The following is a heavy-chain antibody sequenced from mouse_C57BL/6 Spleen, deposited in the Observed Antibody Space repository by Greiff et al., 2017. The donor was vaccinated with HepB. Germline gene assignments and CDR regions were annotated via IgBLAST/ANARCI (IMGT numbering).Heavy chain of an antibody. Sequence: EVQLQQSGPGLMKPSQSLSLTCSVTGYSITSGYYWNWIRQFPGNKLEWMGYISYDGSNNYNPSLKNRISITRDTSKNQFFLKLNSVTTEDTATYYCARGGYYYGSSYVFDYWGQGTTLTVSS. V-gene: IGHV3-6*01. D-gene: IGHD1-1*01. CDR3: ARGGYYYGSSYVFDY. CDR1: GYSITSGYY. J-gene: IGHJ2*01. CDR2: ISYDGSN.